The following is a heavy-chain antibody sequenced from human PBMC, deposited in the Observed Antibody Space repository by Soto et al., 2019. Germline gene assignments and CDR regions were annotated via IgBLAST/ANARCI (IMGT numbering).Heavy chain of an antibody. J-gene: IGHJ6*02. CDR1: GGTFSSYA. CDR3: ATPLAVAGIFFSPHSYGMDV. D-gene: IGHD6-19*01. Sequence: SVKVSCKASGGTFSSYAISWVRQAPGQGLEWMGGIIPIFGTANYAQKFQGRVTITADESTSTAYMELSSLRSEDTAVYYCATPLAVAGIFFSPHSYGMDVWGQGTTCTLSS. V-gene: IGHV1-69*13. CDR2: IIPIFGTA.